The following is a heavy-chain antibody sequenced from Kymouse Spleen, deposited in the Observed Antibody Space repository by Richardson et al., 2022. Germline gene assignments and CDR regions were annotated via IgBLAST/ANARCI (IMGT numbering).Heavy chain of an antibody. J-gene: IGHJ6*02. Sequence: QLQLQESGPGLVKPSETLSLTCTVSGGSISSSSYYWGWIRQPPGKGLEWIGSIYYSGSTYYNPSLKSRVTISVDTSKNQFSLKLSSVTAADTAVYYCARHDGYSSGWYYYYYGMDVWGQGTTVTVSS. D-gene: IGHD6-19*01. CDR2: IYYSGST. CDR3: ARHDGYSSGWYYYYYGMDV. V-gene: IGHV4-39*01. CDR1: GGSISSSSYY.